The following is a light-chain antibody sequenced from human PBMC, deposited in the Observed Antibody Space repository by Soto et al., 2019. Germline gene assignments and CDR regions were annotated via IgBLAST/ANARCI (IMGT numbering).Light chain of an antibody. CDR2: DVS. Sequence: QSALTQPASVSGSPGQSITISCTGTSSDVGSYNLVSWYQQHPGKAPKLIIYDVSSRPSGVSNRFSGSKSGNTASLTISGLQAEDEADYYCSSHTRSSTPYVFGTGTKVTVL. J-gene: IGLJ1*01. CDR1: SSDVGSYNL. V-gene: IGLV2-14*02. CDR3: SSHTRSSTPYV.